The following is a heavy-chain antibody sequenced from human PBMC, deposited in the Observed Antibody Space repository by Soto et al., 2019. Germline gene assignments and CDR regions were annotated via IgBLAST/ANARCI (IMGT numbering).Heavy chain of an antibody. Sequence: EVQLLESGGGSVQSGGSLRLSCAATGFTLSNYDMTWVRQAPGKGLEWVSSIRGSGANTYYADSVKGRFTISRDLCKKILYVKMNSLRVDDTAGYYCAMRDCACDFGGPVFDYWGEGTLVSVAS. CDR1: GFTLSNYD. J-gene: IGHJ4*02. D-gene: IGHD3-10*01. CDR3: AMRDCACDFGGPVFDY. CDR2: IRGSGANT. V-gene: IGHV3-23*01.